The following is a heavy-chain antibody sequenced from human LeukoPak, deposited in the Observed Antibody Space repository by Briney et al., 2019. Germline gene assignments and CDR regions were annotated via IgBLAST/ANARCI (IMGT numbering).Heavy chain of an antibody. D-gene: IGHD3-16*02. CDR3: ARDAGRDYVWGSYRYPTEYFQH. CDR2: ISSSSSYI. CDR1: GFTFSSYS. Sequence: GGSLRLSCAASGFTFSSYSMNWVRQAPGKGLEWVSSISSSSSYIYYADSVKGRFTISRDNAKNSLYLQMNSLRAEDTAVYYCARDAGRDYVWGSYRYPTEYFQHWGQGTLVTVSS. V-gene: IGHV3-21*01. J-gene: IGHJ1*01.